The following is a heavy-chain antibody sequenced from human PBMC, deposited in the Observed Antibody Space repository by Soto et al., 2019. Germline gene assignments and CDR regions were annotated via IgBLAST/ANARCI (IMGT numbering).Heavy chain of an antibody. D-gene: IGHD6-13*01. V-gene: IGHV1-69*02. CDR3: ARWGAIVAAGTGDYYGMDV. CDR2: IIPILGIA. CDR1: GGTFSSYT. Sequence: QVQLVQSGAEVKKPGSSVKVSCKASGGTFSSYTISWVRQAPGQGLEWMGRIIPILGIANYAQKFQGRVTITADKSTSTAYMELSSLRSEDTAVYYCARWGAIVAAGTGDYYGMDVWGQGTTVTVSS. J-gene: IGHJ6*02.